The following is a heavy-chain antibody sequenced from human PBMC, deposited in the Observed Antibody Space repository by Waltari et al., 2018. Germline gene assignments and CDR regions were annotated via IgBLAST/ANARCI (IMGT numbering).Heavy chain of an antibody. J-gene: IGHJ4*02. D-gene: IGHD2-2*03. CDR3: MRQVLGYCTSAACRRLES. CDR2: IYHDGSI. CDR1: FYAINSGFY. V-gene: IGHV4-38-2*01. Sequence: QVQLQESGPRVAKPSETLSLTCAVSFYAINSGFYWGSIRQPPGKGLEWVATIYHDGSIFRNPSLESRVTTSMDTSKNQFSLNLKSVTAADTAVYYCMRQVLGYCTSAACRRLESWGQGTLVTVSS.